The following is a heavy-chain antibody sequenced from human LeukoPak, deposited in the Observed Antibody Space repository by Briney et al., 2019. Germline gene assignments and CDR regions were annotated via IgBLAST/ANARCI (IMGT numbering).Heavy chain of an antibody. V-gene: IGHV1-69*13. Sequence: SVKVSCKASGGTFSSYAISWVRQAPGQGLEWMGGIIPIFGTANYAQKFQGRVTITADESTSTAYMELSSLRSEDTAVYYCARCHRSSTSCYDYWGQGTLVTVSS. CDR2: IIPIFGTA. CDR1: GGTFSSYA. CDR3: ARCHRSSTSCYDY. J-gene: IGHJ4*02. D-gene: IGHD2-2*01.